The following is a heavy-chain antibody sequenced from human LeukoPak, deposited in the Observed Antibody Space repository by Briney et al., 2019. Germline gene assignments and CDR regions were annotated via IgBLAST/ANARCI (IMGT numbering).Heavy chain of an antibody. CDR3: ARAETDYGDYFFDY. V-gene: IGHV1-18*01. D-gene: IGHD4-17*01. Sequence: ASVKVSCKASGYTFTSYAIHWVRQAPGQRLEWMGWISAYNGNTNYAQKLQGRVTMTTDTSTSTAYMELRSLRSDDTAVYYCARAETDYGDYFFDYWGQGTLVTVSS. J-gene: IGHJ4*02. CDR2: ISAYNGNT. CDR1: GYTFTSYA.